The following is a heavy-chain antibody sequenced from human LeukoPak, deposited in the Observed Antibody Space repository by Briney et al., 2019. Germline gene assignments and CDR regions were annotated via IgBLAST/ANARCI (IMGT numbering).Heavy chain of an antibody. CDR3: ARALITMIGGNWFDP. Sequence: ASVKVSCKASGYTFTSYGISWVRQAPGQGLEWMGWINPNSGGTNYAQKFQGRVTMTRDTSISTAYMELSRLRSDDTAVYYCARALITMIGGNWFDPWGQGTLVTVSS. J-gene: IGHJ5*02. CDR2: INPNSGGT. CDR1: GYTFTSYG. V-gene: IGHV1-2*02. D-gene: IGHD3-22*01.